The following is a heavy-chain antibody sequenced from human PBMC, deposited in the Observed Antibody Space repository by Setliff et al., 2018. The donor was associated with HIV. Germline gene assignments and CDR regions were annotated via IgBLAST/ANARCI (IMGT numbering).Heavy chain of an antibody. CDR1: GGSISSGTYY. Sequence: PSETLSLTCTVSGGSISSGTYYWSWVRQPAGKGLEWIGRIYTSGSTNYNPSLKSRVTISLDTSKNQFSLKLSSVTAADMAVYYCARENGRTNYYYYYGMDVWGQGTTVTVSS. CDR3: ARENGRTNYYYYYGMDV. CDR2: IYTSGST. J-gene: IGHJ6*02. V-gene: IGHV4-61*02.